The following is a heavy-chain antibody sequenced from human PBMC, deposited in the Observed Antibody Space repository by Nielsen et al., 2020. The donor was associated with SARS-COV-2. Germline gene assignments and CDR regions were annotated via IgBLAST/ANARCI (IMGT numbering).Heavy chain of an antibody. CDR3: AKGGTGSYYDYFDY. CDR1: GFTFSSNA. D-gene: IGHD1-26*01. V-gene: IGHV3-23*01. J-gene: IGHJ4*02. CDR2: FSGSGSGGTT. Sequence: GGSLRLSCAASGFTFSSNAMSWVRQAPGKGLEWVSAFSGSGSGGTTYYADSVKGRFTISRVNSKNTLFLQMNSLRAEDTAVYYCAKGGTGSYYDYFDYWGQGTLVTVSS.